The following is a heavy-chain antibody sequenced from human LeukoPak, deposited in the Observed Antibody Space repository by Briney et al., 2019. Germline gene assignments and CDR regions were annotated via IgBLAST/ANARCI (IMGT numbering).Heavy chain of an antibody. Sequence: GGSLRLPCAASGFTFSSYGMHWVRQAPGKGLEWVANIKQDGSEKYYVDSVKGRFTISRDNAKNSLYLQMNSLRAEDTAVYYCARDTWGYFDLWGRGTLVTVSS. CDR3: ARDTWGYFDL. V-gene: IGHV3-7*01. J-gene: IGHJ2*01. CDR2: IKQDGSEK. CDR1: GFTFSSYG.